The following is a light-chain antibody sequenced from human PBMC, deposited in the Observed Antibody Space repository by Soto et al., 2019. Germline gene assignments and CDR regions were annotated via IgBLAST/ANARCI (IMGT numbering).Light chain of an antibody. J-gene: IGLJ1*01. CDR2: EVT. CDR1: SSDVGGYNF. Sequence: QSALTRPPSASGSPGQSVTISCTGTSSDVGGYNFVSWYLQHPGEAPKLIIYEVTKRPSGVPDRFSGSKSGNTASLTVSGLQTEDEADYYCSSFAGSNNRYVFGTGTKVTVL. CDR3: SSFAGSNNRYV. V-gene: IGLV2-8*01.